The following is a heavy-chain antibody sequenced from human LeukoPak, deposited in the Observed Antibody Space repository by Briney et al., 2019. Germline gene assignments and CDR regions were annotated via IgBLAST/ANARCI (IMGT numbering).Heavy chain of an antibody. CDR1: GGSISSSSYD. CDR2: IYYSGST. J-gene: IGHJ4*02. D-gene: IGHD4-17*01. Sequence: SETLSLTCTVSGGSISSSSYDWGWIRQPPGKGLEWSGSIYYSGSTYYNPSLTSRVTISVDTSNNQFSLKLSSVTAADTAVYYCARTNTVTTTPFDYWGQGTLVTVSS. V-gene: IGHV4-39*01. CDR3: ARTNTVTTTPFDY.